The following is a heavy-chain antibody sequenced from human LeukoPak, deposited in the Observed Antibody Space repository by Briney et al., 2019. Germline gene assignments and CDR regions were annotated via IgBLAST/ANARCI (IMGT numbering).Heavy chain of an antibody. CDR2: IYPGDSDT. J-gene: IGHJ4*02. Sequence: KVSCKASGYSFTSYWIGWVRQMPGKGLEWMGIIYPGDSDTRYSPSFQGQVTISADKSISTAYLQWSSLKASDTAMYYCARRVGSSWYVVDYWGQGTLVTVSS. D-gene: IGHD6-13*01. CDR3: ARRVGSSWYVVDY. V-gene: IGHV5-51*01. CDR1: GYSFTSYW.